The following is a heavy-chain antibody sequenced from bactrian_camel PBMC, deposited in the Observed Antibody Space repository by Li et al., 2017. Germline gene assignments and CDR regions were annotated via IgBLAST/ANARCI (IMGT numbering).Heavy chain of an antibody. CDR3: AAAPRPISAAADVALLTCAMGGAGKGYNY. V-gene: IGHV3S63*01. CDR1: GLSRAGNC. J-gene: IGHJ4*01. D-gene: IGHD2*01. Sequence: HVQLVESGGASVQAGGSLRLSCAASGLSRAGNCLGWFRQVPGKEREGVASIYDRDGSAYYADVAKGRFTISRDDANNLLYLQMNSLKPEDTAMYYCAAAPRPISAAADVALLTCAMGGAGKGYNYWGQGTQVTVS. CDR2: IYDRDGSA.